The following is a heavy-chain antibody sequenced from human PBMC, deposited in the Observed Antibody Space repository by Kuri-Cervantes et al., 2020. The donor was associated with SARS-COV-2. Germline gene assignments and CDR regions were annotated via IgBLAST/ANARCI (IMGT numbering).Heavy chain of an antibody. Sequence: SVNVSCKASGGTFSSYAISWVRQAPGQGLEWMGRIIPIFGTANYAQKFQGRVTITADESTSTAYMELSSLRSEDTAVYYCARDRPYENTIFGVVPSHDWYFDLWGRGTLVTVSS. CDR2: IIPIFGTA. CDR1: GGTFSSYA. V-gene: IGHV1-69*13. D-gene: IGHD3-3*01. CDR3: ARDRPYENTIFGVVPSHDWYFDL. J-gene: IGHJ2*01.